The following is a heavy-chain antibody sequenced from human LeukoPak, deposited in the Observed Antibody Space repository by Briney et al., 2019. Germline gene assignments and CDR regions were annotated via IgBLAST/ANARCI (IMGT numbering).Heavy chain of an antibody. V-gene: IGHV3-21*01. CDR1: GFTFSSYS. CDR2: ISSSSSYI. CDR3: ASLYDSSGYYSGG. Sequence: GGSLRLSCAASGFTFSSYSMNWVRQAPGKGLEWVSSISSSSSYIYYADSVKGRFTISRDNAKNSLYLQMNSLRAEDTAVYYCASLYDSSGYYSGGWGQGTLVAVSS. J-gene: IGHJ4*02. D-gene: IGHD3-22*01.